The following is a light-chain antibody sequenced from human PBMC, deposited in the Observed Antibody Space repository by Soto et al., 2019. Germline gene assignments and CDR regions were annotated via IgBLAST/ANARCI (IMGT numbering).Light chain of an antibody. CDR2: GAS. Sequence: EIVMTQSPATLSVSPGERATLSCWASQSVSSNLAWYQQKPGQAPRLLIYGASTRATGIPARFSGSGSGTEFPLTVSSLQSEDFAVYYCQQYYNWPPWTFGQGTKVEIK. V-gene: IGKV3-15*01. CDR1: QSVSSN. CDR3: QQYYNWPPWT. J-gene: IGKJ1*01.